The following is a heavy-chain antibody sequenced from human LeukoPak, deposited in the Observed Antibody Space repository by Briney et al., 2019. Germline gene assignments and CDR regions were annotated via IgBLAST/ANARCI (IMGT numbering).Heavy chain of an antibody. CDR2: ISGSGTTI. V-gene: IGHV3-48*03. Sequence: PGGSLRLSCAASGFTFSSYEMNWVRQAPGKGLEWASYISGSGTTIYYADSVKGRFTISRDNAKNSLYLQMNSLKADDTAFYYCATWGVWGRGTLVTVSS. J-gene: IGHJ4*02. D-gene: IGHD3-10*01. CDR1: GFTFSSYE. CDR3: ATWGV.